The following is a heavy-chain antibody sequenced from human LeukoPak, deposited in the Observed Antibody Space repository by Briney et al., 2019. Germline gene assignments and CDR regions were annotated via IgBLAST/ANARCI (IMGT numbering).Heavy chain of an antibody. J-gene: IGHJ4*02. Sequence: SEALSLTCTVSGGSISSGDYYWSWIRQPPGKGLEWIGYIYYSGSTYYNPSLKSRVTISVDTSKNQFSLKLSSVTAADTAVYYCARIPVAYPFDYWGQGTLVTVSS. CDR1: GGSISSGDYY. CDR2: IYYSGST. V-gene: IGHV4-30-4*08. D-gene: IGHD6-19*01. CDR3: ARIPVAYPFDY.